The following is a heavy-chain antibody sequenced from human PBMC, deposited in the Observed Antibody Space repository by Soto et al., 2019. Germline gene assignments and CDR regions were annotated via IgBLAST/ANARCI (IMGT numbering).Heavy chain of an antibody. V-gene: IGHV1-46*01. D-gene: IGHD7-27*01. J-gene: IGHJ4*02. CDR1: GYTFTSYY. Sequence: QVQLVQSGAEVKKPGASVKVSCKASGYTFTSYYMHWVRQAPGQGLEWMGIINPSGGSTSYAQKFQGRVTMTKDTSTSTVYMELSSLRSEDKAVYYCARGGEMATNPEKLGLLDYWGQGTLVTVSS. CDR3: ARGGEMATNPEKLGLLDY. CDR2: INPSGGST.